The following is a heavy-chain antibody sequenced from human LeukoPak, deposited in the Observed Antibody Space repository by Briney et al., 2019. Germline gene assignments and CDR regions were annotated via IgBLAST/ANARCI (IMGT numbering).Heavy chain of an antibody. CDR3: AKDGGDIVVVPAAIAFDI. Sequence: GGSLRLSCAASGFTFSSYAMSWVRQAPGKGLEWVSAISGSGGSTYYADSVKGRFTISRDNSKNTLYLQMNSLRAEDTAVYYCAKDGGDIVVVPAAIAFDIWGQGTMVTVSS. CDR1: GFTFSSYA. V-gene: IGHV3-23*01. D-gene: IGHD2-2*01. CDR2: ISGSGGST. J-gene: IGHJ3*02.